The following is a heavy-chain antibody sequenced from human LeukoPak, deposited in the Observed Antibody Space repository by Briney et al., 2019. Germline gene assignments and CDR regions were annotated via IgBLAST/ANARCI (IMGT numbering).Heavy chain of an antibody. CDR3: ARGNAN. Sequence: SETLSLTCTVSGGSISTYYWSWIRQPPGKGLEWIGYIYYSGSTNYNPSLKSRVTISIDTSKNQFSLKLSSVTAADTAMYYCARGNANWGQGTLVTVSS. J-gene: IGHJ4*02. V-gene: IGHV4-59*01. CDR2: IYYSGST. CDR1: GGSISTYY.